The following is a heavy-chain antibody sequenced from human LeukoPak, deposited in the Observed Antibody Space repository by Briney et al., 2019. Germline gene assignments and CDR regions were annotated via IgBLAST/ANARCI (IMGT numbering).Heavy chain of an antibody. D-gene: IGHD6-19*01. Sequence: GGSLRLSCAASGFTFSSYAMHWVRQAPGKGLEWVAVISYDGSNKYYADSVKGRFTISRDNSKNTLYLQMNSLRAEDTAVYYCAREIGYSSGWYGNWGQGTLVTVSS. CDR3: AREIGYSSGWYGN. V-gene: IGHV3-30-3*01. J-gene: IGHJ4*02. CDR2: ISYDGSNK. CDR1: GFTFSSYA.